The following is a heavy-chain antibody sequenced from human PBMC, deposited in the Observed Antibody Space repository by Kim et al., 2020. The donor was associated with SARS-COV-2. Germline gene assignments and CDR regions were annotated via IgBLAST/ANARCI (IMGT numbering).Heavy chain of an antibody. Sequence: SVKGRFTISRDNSKNTLYLQMNSLRAEDTAVYYCAKEPSLPAANHYFDYWGQGTLVTVSS. CDR3: AKEPSLPAANHYFDY. D-gene: IGHD2-2*01. V-gene: IGHV3-23*01. J-gene: IGHJ4*02.